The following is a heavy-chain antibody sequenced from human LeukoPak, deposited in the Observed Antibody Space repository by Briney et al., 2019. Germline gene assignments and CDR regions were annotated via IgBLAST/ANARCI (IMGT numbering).Heavy chain of an antibody. D-gene: IGHD3-22*01. V-gene: IGHV3-23*01. Sequence: PGGSLRLSCAASGFTFSSYAMSWVRQAPGKGLEWVSAISGSGGITYYADSVKDRLTISRDNSKNTLYLQMNSLRAEDTAVYFCAKDLLGSSGYSDYFRHWGQGTLVTVSS. CDR2: ISGSGGIT. CDR3: AKDLLGSSGYSDYFRH. CDR1: GFTFSSYA. J-gene: IGHJ1*01.